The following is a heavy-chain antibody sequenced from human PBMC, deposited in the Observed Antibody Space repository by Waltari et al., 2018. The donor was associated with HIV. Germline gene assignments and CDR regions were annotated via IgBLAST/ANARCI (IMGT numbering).Heavy chain of an antibody. J-gene: IGHJ3*02. V-gene: IGHV4-61*01. CDR2: IYYSGRT. Sequence: QVQLQESGPGLVKPSETLSLTCTVSDGSVSSGSHYWSWIRQPPGKGLEWIGYIYYSGRTNYNPSLNSRVTISVDTSKNQFSLKLSSVTAADTAVYYCARKYDSDAFDIWGQGTIVTVSS. CDR1: DGSVSSGSHY. D-gene: IGHD3-16*01. CDR3: ARKYDSDAFDI.